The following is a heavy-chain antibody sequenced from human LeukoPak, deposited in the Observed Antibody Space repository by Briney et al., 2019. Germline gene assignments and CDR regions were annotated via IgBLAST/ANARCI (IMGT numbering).Heavy chain of an antibody. V-gene: IGHV4-39*02. D-gene: IGHD4-11*01. Sequence: MASETLSLTCTVSGGSISSGGYYWSWIRQHPGKGLEWIGSIYYSGSTYYNPSLKSRVTISVDTSKNQFSLKLSSVTAADTAVYYCARDPGDYSSEWGQGTLVTVSS. J-gene: IGHJ4*02. CDR1: GGSISSGGYY. CDR3: ARDPGDYSSE. CDR2: IYYSGST.